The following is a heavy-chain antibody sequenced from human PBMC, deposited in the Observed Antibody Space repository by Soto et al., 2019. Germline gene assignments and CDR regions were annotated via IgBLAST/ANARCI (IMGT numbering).Heavy chain of an antibody. D-gene: IGHD1-26*01. V-gene: IGHV5-51*01. CDR3: AIRGRAIVGDAPEGGFDI. Sequence: EVQLMQSGAEVKKPGESLNISGEASGYSFSVYWIVWVRQMPGKGLEWMGIIYPVDSDTRYRPSFQGQVTISADKSIRNVFLKWSSLKASDTAMYYGAIRGRAIVGDAPEGGFDIRGQGTMVTVAS. CDR1: GYSFSVYW. J-gene: IGHJ3*02. CDR2: IYPVDSDT.